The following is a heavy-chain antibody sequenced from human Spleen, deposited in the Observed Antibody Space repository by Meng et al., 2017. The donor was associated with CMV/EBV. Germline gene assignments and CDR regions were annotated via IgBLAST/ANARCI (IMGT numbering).Heavy chain of an antibody. D-gene: IGHD4-11*01. CDR3: ARVQMTTDYFDY. Sequence: RGSLRLSCAAFGLTVSSSYMSWIRQAPGKGLEWISYFSGSGSAIYYADSVKGRFTISRDNAKNSLYLQMNSLRAEDTAVYYCARVQMTTDYFDYWGQGTLVTVSS. V-gene: IGHV3-11*04. CDR1: GLTVSSSY. J-gene: IGHJ4*02. CDR2: FSGSGSAI.